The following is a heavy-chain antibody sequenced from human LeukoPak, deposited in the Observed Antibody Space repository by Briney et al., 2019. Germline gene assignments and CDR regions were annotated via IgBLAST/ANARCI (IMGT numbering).Heavy chain of an antibody. CDR3: ARVAARGTGRDYFDF. J-gene: IGHJ4*02. CDR1: GDSVSSNSAT. D-gene: IGHD6-13*01. Sequence: SKTLSLTCDISGDSVSSNSATWNCIRQSPSRGLEWLGRTYYRTKWYNDYALSVNSRIMISPDTSKNQFSLHLNSVTPDDTAVYFCARVAARGTGRDYFDFWGQGTLVTVSS. CDR2: TYYRTKWYN. V-gene: IGHV6-1*01.